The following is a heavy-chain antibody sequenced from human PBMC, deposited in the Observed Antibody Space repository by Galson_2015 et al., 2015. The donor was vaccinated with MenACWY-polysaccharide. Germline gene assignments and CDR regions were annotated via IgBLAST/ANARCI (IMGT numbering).Heavy chain of an antibody. CDR3: ARPSSGGSYYND. J-gene: IGHJ4*02. V-gene: IGHV3-7*01. D-gene: IGHD2-15*01. Sequence: SLRLSCAASGFSFSTYWMSWVRQAPGKGLEWAANINQGGTEERYVDSVKGRFTISRDNAQNSVYLQMNGLRAEDTAVYYCARPSSGGSYYNDWGQETLVTVSS. CDR1: GFSFSTYW. CDR2: INQGGTEE.